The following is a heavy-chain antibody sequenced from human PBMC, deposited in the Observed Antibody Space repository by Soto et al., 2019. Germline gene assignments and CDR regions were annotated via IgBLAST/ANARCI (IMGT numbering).Heavy chain of an antibody. CDR1: GYTFTGYY. J-gene: IGHJ6*02. V-gene: IGHV1-2*02. D-gene: IGHD4-17*01. Sequence: ASVKVSCKASGYTFTGYYMHWVRQAPGQGLEWMGWINPNSGGTNYAQKIQGRVTMTRDTSISTAYMELSRLRSDDTAVYYCAVTTPHVYYYYGMDVWGQGTTGTVSS. CDR3: AVTTPHVYYYYGMDV. CDR2: INPNSGGT.